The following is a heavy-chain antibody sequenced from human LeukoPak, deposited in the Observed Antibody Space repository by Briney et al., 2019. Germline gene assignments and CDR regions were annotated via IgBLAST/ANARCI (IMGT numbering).Heavy chain of an antibody. Sequence: GGSLRLSCAASGFTFSDYWIHWVRQAPGKGLVWVSRINTDGSITNYADSVKGRFTISRDNAKNSLYLQMDSLRAEDTAVYYCARDKIMGASYFDYWGQGALVTVSS. CDR1: GFTFSDYW. J-gene: IGHJ4*02. V-gene: IGHV3-74*01. CDR3: ARDKIMGASYFDY. CDR2: INTDGSIT. D-gene: IGHD1-26*01.